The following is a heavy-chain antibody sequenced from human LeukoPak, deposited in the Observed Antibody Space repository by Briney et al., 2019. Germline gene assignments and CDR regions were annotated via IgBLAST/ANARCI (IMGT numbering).Heavy chain of an antibody. CDR1: GYTFTSYA. V-gene: IGHV1-3*01. CDR2: INAGNGNT. J-gene: IGHJ4*02. CDR3: ARGNFGELEIDY. D-gene: IGHD3-10*01. Sequence: EASVKVSCKASGYTFTSYAMHWVRQAPGQRLEWMGWINAGNGNTKYSQKFQGRVTITRDTSASTAYMELSSLRSEDTAVYYCARGNFGELEIDYWGQGTLVTVSS.